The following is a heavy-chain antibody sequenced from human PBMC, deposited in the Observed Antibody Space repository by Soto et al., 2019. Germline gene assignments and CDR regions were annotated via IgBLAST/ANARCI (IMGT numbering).Heavy chain of an antibody. CDR2: ISYDGINK. D-gene: IGHD1-1*01. Sequence: PGGSLRLSCAASGFTFSSYGIHWVRQAPGKGLEWVSVISYDGINKYYADSVKGRSTISRDNSENTLYLQMNSLRAEDTAVYYCAKSMYNRNEGFFDYWGQGTLVTVSS. J-gene: IGHJ4*02. CDR3: AKSMYNRNEGFFDY. V-gene: IGHV3-30*18. CDR1: GFTFSSYG.